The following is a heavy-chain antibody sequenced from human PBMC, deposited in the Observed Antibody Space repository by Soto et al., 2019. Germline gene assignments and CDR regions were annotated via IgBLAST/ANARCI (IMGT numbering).Heavy chain of an antibody. CDR2: ITPIFDTA. CDR3: ARAEAASIYFDY. V-gene: IGHV1-69*12. J-gene: IGHJ4*02. CDR1: GDSFNSHP. Sequence: QVQLVQSGAEVKKPGSSVKVSCKASGDSFNSHPISWVRQAPGQGLEWMGGITPIFDTANYAQKFQGRVTITADESTDPAYRALSSLRSEDTAVYYWARAEAASIYFDYWGQGTLVTVSS.